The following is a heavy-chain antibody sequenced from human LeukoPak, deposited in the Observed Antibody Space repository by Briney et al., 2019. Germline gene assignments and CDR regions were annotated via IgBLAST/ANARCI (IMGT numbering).Heavy chain of an antibody. CDR2: ISGACVTT. V-gene: IGHV3-23*01. D-gene: IGHD6-13*01. Sequence: PGGALRLSCTTSGFTFSSYAMSWVRQAPGKGLEWVSAISGACVTTYYADSVKGRFTISRDNSKNTVYLQMNSLRAEDTALYYCAKDRTSWYYAFDYWGQGTLVSVRS. CDR3: AKDRTSWYYAFDY. J-gene: IGHJ4*02. CDR1: GFTFSSYA.